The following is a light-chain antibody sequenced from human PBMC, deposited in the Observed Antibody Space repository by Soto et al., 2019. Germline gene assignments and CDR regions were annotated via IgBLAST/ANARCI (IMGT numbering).Light chain of an antibody. Sequence: SYELPQPPSVSVAPGQTARITCGGINIGSYSVHWYQQKPGQAPVLVVYDESDRPSGIPERFSGSKSGNTATLTISRVEVADEADYYCQVWHSNGDHKYVFGTGTQLTVL. V-gene: IGLV3-21*02. J-gene: IGLJ1*01. CDR1: NIGSYS. CDR2: DES. CDR3: QVWHSNGDHKYV.